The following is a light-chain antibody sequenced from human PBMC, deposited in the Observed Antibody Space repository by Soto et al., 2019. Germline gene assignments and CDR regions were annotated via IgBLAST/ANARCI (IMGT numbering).Light chain of an antibody. CDR3: GSYTSATTWV. Sequence: QSALTQPASVSGSPGQSITISCTGTSSDIGRYDYVSWYQQLPGKAPKLILYLVINRPSGISDRFSGSKSGNSASLSISALQPDDEASYFCGSYTSATTWVFGGGTQLTVL. CDR2: LVI. J-gene: IGLJ3*02. CDR1: SSDIGRYDY. V-gene: IGLV2-14*03.